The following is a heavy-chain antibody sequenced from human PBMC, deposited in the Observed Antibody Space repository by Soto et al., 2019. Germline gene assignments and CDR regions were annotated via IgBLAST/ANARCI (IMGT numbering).Heavy chain of an antibody. Sequence: QVQLQESGPGLVKPSETLSLTCTVSGVSINDYYWSWIRQSPGKGLEWIGYVYQSGSTNYNPSLKIRLTMSLHTSKSQLSLKLSSVTAADTAVYYFARDEVIAVVSFDYWGQGTLVTVSS. V-gene: IGHV4-59*01. CDR3: ARDEVIAVVSFDY. CDR2: VYQSGST. J-gene: IGHJ4*02. CDR1: GVSINDYY. D-gene: IGHD6-19*01.